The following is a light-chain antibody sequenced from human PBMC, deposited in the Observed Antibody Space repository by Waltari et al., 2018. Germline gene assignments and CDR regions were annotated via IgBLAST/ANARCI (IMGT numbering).Light chain of an antibody. CDR3: GSYGGSNNYV. CDR2: EVS. CDR1: SSDVGGYNY. Sequence: QSALTQPPSASGSPGQSVTISCTGTSSDVGGYNYVSWYQQHPGKAPKLRIYEVSKRPSGVLVRFAGSKYGTPASLTVSGIQAEDEADYYCGSYGGSNNYVFGTGTKVTVL. J-gene: IGLJ1*01. V-gene: IGLV2-8*01.